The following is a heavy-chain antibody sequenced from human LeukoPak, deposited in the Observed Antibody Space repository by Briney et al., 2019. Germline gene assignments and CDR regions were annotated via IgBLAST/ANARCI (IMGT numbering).Heavy chain of an antibody. Sequence: GGSLRLSCAASGFTFDDYAMHWVRQAPGKGLEWVSGISWNSGTIAYADSVKGRFTISRDNAKNSLYLQMNSLRPEDTALYYCAKNTALDYYDSSGYYDYWGQGTLVTVSS. CDR1: GFTFDDYA. V-gene: IGHV3-9*01. CDR2: ISWNSGTI. D-gene: IGHD3-22*01. J-gene: IGHJ4*02. CDR3: AKNTALDYYDSSGYYDY.